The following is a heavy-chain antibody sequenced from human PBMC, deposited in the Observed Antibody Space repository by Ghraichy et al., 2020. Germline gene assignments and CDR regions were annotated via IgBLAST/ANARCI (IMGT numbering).Heavy chain of an antibody. D-gene: IGHD3-22*01. CDR2: IHYRGTT. J-gene: IGHJ4*02. CDR1: GDSIVSSY. CDR3: ARAYFDSSGYRSGGEVELDY. V-gene: IGHV4-59*01. Sequence: LSLTCTVSGDSIVSSYWSWIRQPPGKGLEWIGYIHYRGTTYYNSSLKSRVTMSVDMAKNQFSLKLHSVTATDTAGYYCARAYFDSSGYRSGGEVELDYWGQGTLVTVSS.